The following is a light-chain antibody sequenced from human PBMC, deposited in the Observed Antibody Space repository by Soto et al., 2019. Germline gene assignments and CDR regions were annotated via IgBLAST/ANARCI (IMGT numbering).Light chain of an antibody. CDR2: AAS. CDR3: HQPNCRPSII. CDR1: QRIGSL. Sequence: QMSQFPISVAAAVGDRVTITCRARQRIGSLLALYHHQPRKAPPLLIDAASSVHRRVPSRFCGSGSVTDFTLPISSLQPDYFASFLYHQPNCRPSIIFGQGTRL. V-gene: IGKV1-12*01. J-gene: IGKJ5*01.